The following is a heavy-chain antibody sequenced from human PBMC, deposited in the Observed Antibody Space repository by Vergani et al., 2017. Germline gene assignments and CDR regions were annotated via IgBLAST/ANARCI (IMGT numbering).Heavy chain of an antibody. Sequence: QVQLVQSGAEVKKPGASVKVSCKASGYTFTGYYMHWVRQAPGQGLEWMGWINTNSGGTNYAQKFQGRVTMTRDTSISTAYMERSRLRSDDTAVYYCAREPQLGIMDWYFDLWGRGTLVTVSS. CDR3: AREPQLGIMDWYFDL. CDR1: GYTFTGYY. J-gene: IGHJ2*01. D-gene: IGHD7-27*01. CDR2: INTNSGGT. V-gene: IGHV1-2*02.